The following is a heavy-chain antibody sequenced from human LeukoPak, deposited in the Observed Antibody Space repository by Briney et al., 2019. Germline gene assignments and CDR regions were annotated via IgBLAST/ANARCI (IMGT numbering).Heavy chain of an antibody. CDR2: INPNSGGT. CDR3: ARAQLYCSGGSCYEDLDY. Sequence: GASVKVSCKASGGTFSSYAISWVRQAPGQGLEWMGWINPNSGGTNYAQKFQGRVTMTRDTSISTAYMELSRLRSDDTAVYYCARAQLYCSGGSCYEDLDYWGQGTLVTVSS. D-gene: IGHD2-15*01. V-gene: IGHV1-2*02. J-gene: IGHJ4*02. CDR1: GGTFSSYA.